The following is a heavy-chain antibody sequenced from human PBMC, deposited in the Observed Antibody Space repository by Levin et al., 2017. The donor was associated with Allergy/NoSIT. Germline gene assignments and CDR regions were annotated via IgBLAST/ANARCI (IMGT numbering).Heavy chain of an antibody. CDR1: GFTFSGSA. J-gene: IGHJ6*03. CDR3: TSGDYGDYDYYYYMDV. D-gene: IGHD4-17*01. CDR2: IRSKANSYAT. Sequence: GGSLRLFCAASGFTFSGSAMHWVRQASGKGLEWVGRIRSKANSYATAYAASVKGRFTISRDDSKNTAYLQMNSLKTEDTAVYYCTSGDYGDYDYYYYMDVWGKGTTVTVSS. V-gene: IGHV3-73*01.